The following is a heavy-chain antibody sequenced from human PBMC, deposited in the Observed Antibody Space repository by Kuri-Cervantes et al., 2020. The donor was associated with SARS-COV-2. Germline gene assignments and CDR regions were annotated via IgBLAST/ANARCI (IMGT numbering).Heavy chain of an antibody. CDR2: ISAYNGNT. J-gene: IGHJ6*02. Sequence: ASVKVSCKASGYTFTSYGISWVRQAPGQGLEWMGWISAYNGNTNYAQKLQGRVTMTTDTSTSTACMELRSLRSEDTAVYYCATALAAAGYYYYYGMDVWGQGTTVTVSS. CDR3: ATALAAAGYYYYYGMDV. CDR1: GYTFTSYG. V-gene: IGHV1-18*01. D-gene: IGHD6-13*01.